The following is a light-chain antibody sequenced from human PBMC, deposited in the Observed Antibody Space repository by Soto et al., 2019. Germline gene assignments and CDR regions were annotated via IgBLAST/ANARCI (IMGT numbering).Light chain of an antibody. Sequence: DIQMTQSPSTLSASVGDRVTITCRASQSINNRLAWYQQMPGKAPNLLIYKASSLESGVPSRFSGSGSGTEFTVTISSLQPEDFATYYCQQFNSYPWTFGQGTKVDIK. J-gene: IGKJ1*01. CDR3: QQFNSYPWT. CDR2: KAS. V-gene: IGKV1-5*03. CDR1: QSINNR.